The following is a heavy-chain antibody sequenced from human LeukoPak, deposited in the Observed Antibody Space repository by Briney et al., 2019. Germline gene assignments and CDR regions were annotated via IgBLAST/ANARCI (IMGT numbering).Heavy chain of an antibody. CDR2: IRYDGSNK. CDR1: GFTFSSFA. CDR3: TRENWHLDY. V-gene: IGHV3-30*02. J-gene: IGHJ4*02. Sequence: GGTLRLSCAASGFTFSSFAMSWIRQAPGKGLEWVAFIRYDGSNKYYADSVKGRFTISRDNSKNTLYLQMNSLRAEDAAVYYCTRENWHLDYWGQGNLVTVSS.